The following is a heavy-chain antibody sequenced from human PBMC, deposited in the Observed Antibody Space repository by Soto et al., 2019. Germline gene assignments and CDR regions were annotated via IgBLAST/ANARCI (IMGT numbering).Heavy chain of an antibody. V-gene: IGHV3-11*04. Sequence: QVQLVESGGGLVKPGGALRLSCEASGFTFSGYYMTWIRQAPGKGLEWISYFSSSGYTIRYADSVEGRFTVSRDDAKNTLYLQMNSLRVEDTAVYYCAKDIVRYTYGACDYWGQGALVTVSS. D-gene: IGHD5-18*01. CDR2: FSSSGYTI. CDR1: GFTFSGYY. CDR3: AKDIVRYTYGACDY. J-gene: IGHJ4*02.